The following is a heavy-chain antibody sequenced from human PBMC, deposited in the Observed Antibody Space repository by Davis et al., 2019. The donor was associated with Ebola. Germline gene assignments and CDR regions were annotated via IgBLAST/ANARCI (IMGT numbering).Heavy chain of an antibody. CDR3: ASSSGSYGLPIDY. D-gene: IGHD1-26*01. V-gene: IGHV4-34*01. CDR2: INHSGST. Sequence: MPSETLSLTCAVYGGSFSGYYWSWIRQPPGKGLEWIGEINHSGSTNYNPSLKSRVTISLDTSKNQFSLKLSSVTAADTAVYYCASSSGSYGLPIDYWGQGTLVTVSS. J-gene: IGHJ4*02. CDR1: GGSFSGYY.